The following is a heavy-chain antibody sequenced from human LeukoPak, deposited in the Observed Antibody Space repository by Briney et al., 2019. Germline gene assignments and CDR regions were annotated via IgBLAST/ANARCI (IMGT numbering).Heavy chain of an antibody. CDR1: GFTFDDYA. V-gene: IGHV3-9*01. CDR3: AKGSDSSGWYGSDY. D-gene: IGHD6-19*01. Sequence: PGGSLRLSCAASGFTFDDYAMHWLRQAPGKGLEWVSGISWNSGSIGYADSVKGRFTISRDNAKNSLYLQMNSLRAEDTALYYCAKGSDSSGWYGSDYWGQGTLVTVSS. CDR2: ISWNSGSI. J-gene: IGHJ4*02.